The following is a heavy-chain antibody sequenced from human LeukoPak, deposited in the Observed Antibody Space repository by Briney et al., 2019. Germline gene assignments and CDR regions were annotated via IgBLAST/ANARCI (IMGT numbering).Heavy chain of an antibody. Sequence: GASLSLSCAVSGFTFTSYSMSWVRQPPGKGLECLSPIIGSGGSTYYTYFVKGWSTTSRANSKHTLYLQMNRLTADRPAVSCCAQGHLSDGMAVGGKETWFTVS. CDR3: AQGHLSDGMAV. D-gene: IGHD3-3*02. CDR1: GFTFTSYS. CDR2: IIGSGGST. V-gene: IGHV3-23*01. J-gene: IGHJ6*04.